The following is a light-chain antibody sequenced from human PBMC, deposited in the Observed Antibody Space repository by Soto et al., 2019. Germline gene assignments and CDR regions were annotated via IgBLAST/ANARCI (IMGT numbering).Light chain of an antibody. J-gene: IGLJ3*02. Sequence: QSVLTQPPSASGTPGQWVTISCSGSSSNLGDNTVNWYQQLPGTAPKLLIYRNNRRPSEVPDRFSGSKSGTSASLAISGLQSDDEADYYCATWDDSLNGPVFGGGTKLTVL. CDR3: ATWDDSLNGPV. CDR2: RNN. CDR1: SSNLGDNT. V-gene: IGLV1-44*01.